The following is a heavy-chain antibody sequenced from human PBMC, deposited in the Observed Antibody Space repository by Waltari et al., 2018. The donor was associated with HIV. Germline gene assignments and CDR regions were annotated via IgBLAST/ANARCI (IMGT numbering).Heavy chain of an antibody. D-gene: IGHD3-22*01. Sequence: QVQLQESGPGLVKPSETLSLTCTVSGGSISSYYWSWIRQPPGEGLGWIGYIYYSGSTYYLPSLKGRVTISVDKSTNQFSLKLSSVTAADTAVYYCARVSVAYYYDSSEGTFAIWGQGTMVTVSS. CDR1: GGSISSYY. V-gene: IGHV4-59*01. CDR2: IYYSGST. J-gene: IGHJ3*02. CDR3: ARVSVAYYYDSSEGTFAI.